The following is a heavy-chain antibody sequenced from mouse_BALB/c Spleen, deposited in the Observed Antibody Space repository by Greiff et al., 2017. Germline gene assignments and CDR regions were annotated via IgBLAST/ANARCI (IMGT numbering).Heavy chain of an antibody. D-gene: IGHD1-1*01. CDR3: ARPATVVATDWYFDV. J-gene: IGHJ1*01. CDR2: ISSGGSYT. Sequence: EVKLMESGGDLVKPGGSLKLSCAASGFTFSSYGMSWVRQTPDKRLEWVATISSGGSYTYYPDSVKGRFTISRDNAKNTLYLQMSSLKSEDTAMYYCARPATVVATDWYFDVWGAGTTVTVSS. V-gene: IGHV5-6*01. CDR1: GFTFSSYG.